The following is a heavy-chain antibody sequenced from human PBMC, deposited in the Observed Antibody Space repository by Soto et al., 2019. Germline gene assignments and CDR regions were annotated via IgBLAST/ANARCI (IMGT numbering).Heavy chain of an antibody. CDR2: IYYSGST. J-gene: IGHJ4*02. V-gene: IGHV4-59*01. Sequence: QVQLQESGSGLVKPSETLSLTCTVSSGSISSYYWSWIRQPPGKGLEWIGYIYYSGSTNYNPSLKSRVTISVDTSKNQFSLKLSSVTAADTAVYYCARGNGYSSLYYFDYWGQGTLVTVSS. CDR1: SGSISSYY. D-gene: IGHD6-19*01. CDR3: ARGNGYSSLYYFDY.